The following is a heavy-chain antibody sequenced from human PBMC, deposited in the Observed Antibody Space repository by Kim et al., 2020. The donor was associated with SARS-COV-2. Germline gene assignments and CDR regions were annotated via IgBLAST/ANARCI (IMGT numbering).Heavy chain of an antibody. CDR3: ARVGGIAAHFDY. J-gene: IGHJ4*02. D-gene: IGHD6-25*01. Sequence: NSNPSLKSRVTISVDTSKNQFSLKLSSVTAADTAVYYCARVGGIAAHFDYWGQGTLVTVSS. V-gene: IGHV4-59*01.